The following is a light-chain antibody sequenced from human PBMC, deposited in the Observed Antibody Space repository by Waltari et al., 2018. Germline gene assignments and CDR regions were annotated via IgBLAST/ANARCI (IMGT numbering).Light chain of an antibody. Sequence: QSALTQPPSASGSPGQSVPISCTGTSSDVGGYNYVSWYQQHPGKAPKRMIYEVSQRPPGVSNRFSGSKSGNTASLTIAGLQPEDETDYYCCSYAGHSTYVFGTGTKVTVL. CDR1: SSDVGGYNY. V-gene: IGLV2-23*02. CDR3: CSYAGHSTYV. CDR2: EVS. J-gene: IGLJ1*01.